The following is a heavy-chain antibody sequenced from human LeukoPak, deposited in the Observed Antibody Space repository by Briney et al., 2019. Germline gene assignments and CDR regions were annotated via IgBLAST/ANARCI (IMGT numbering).Heavy chain of an antibody. Sequence: PGRSLRLSCAASGFTFSSYGMHWVRQAPGKGLEWVAVIWYDGSNKYYADSVKGRFTISRDNSKNTLYLQMDSLRAEDTAVYYCARGMIVVVQDYWGQGTLVTVSS. J-gene: IGHJ4*02. V-gene: IGHV3-33*01. CDR2: IWYDGSNK. CDR3: ARGMIVVVQDY. CDR1: GFTFSSYG. D-gene: IGHD3-22*01.